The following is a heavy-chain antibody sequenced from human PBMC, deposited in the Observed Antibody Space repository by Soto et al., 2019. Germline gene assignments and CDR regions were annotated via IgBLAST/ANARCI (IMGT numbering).Heavy chain of an antibody. J-gene: IGHJ4*02. Sequence: QEQLVESGGGVVQPGTSLRLSCAVPGGIFHGYGMHWVRQAPGKGLEWVAIIRFDGSNEEYADSLKGRFTISRDNSKNTLYLQTTTLGAEDTAVYYCARDGIGGTVFRGYIDYWGRGTVVTVSS. V-gene: IGHV3-33*01. CDR1: GGIFHGYG. D-gene: IGHD2-15*01. CDR3: ARDGIGGTVFRGYIDY. CDR2: IRFDGSNE.